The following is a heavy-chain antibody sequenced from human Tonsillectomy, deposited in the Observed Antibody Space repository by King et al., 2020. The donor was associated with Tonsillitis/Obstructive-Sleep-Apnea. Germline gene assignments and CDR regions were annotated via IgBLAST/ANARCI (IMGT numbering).Heavy chain of an antibody. Sequence: VQLVESGGGMVQPGRSLRLSCAASGFTFSSYGMNWVRQAPGKGLDWVAVIWYDGSNKYYADSVKGRFTISRDNSKNTVYLQMNSLRADDTAVYYCTRELGGCSSIGCSFYFDCWGQGTLVTVSS. V-gene: IGHV3-33*01. D-gene: IGHD2-2*01. CDR1: GFTFSSYG. CDR3: TRELGGCSSIGCSFYFDC. CDR2: IWYDGSNK. J-gene: IGHJ4*02.